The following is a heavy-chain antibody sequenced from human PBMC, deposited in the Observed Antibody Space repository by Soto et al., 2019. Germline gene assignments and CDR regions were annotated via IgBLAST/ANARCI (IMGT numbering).Heavy chain of an antibody. Sequence: SWTLALTCAVYGGSFSGYYWSWIRQPPGTGLEWIGEINHSGSTNYNPSLKSRVTISVDTSKNQFSLKLSSVTAADTAVYYCARGGLIYDAFDIWGQGTMVTVSS. J-gene: IGHJ3*02. CDR3: ARGGLIYDAFDI. D-gene: IGHD3-16*02. CDR1: GGSFSGYY. V-gene: IGHV4-34*01. CDR2: INHSGST.